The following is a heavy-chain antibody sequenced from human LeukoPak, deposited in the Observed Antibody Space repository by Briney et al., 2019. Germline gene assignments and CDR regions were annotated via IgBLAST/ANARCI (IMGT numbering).Heavy chain of an antibody. J-gene: IGHJ6*02. D-gene: IGHD5-18*01. CDR3: ARVAGGYSYGYFYYYGMGV. V-gene: IGHV4-59*08. CDR2: IYYSGST. Sequence: SETLSLTCTVSGGSISSYYWSWIRQPPGKGLEWIGYIYYSGSTNYNPSLKSRVTISVDTSKNQFSLKLSSVTAADTAVYYCARVAGGYSYGYFYYYGMGVWGQGTTVTVSS. CDR1: GGSISSYY.